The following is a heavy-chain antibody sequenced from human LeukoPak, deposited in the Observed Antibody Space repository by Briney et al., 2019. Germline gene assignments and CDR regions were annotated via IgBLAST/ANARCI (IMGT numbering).Heavy chain of an antibody. D-gene: IGHD6-13*01. CDR1: GYTLTELS. CDR3: ATTHADHSSSWYWHL. J-gene: IGHJ5*02. V-gene: IGHV1-24*01. Sequence: VASVKVSCKVSGYTLTELSMHWVRQAPGKGLEWMGGFDPEDGGTIYAQKFQGRVTMTEDTSTDTAYMELSSLRSEDTAVYYCATTHADHSSSWYWHLWGQGTLVTVSS. CDR2: FDPEDGGT.